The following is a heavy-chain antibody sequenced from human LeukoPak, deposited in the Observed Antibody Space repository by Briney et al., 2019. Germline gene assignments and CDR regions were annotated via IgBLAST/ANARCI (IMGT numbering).Heavy chain of an antibody. CDR2: ISGSGSTI. CDR1: GFTFSDYG. D-gene: IGHD3-10*01. Sequence: PGGSLRLSCAASGFTFSDYGMSWVRQAPGKGLEWVSYISGSGSTIYYADSVKGRFTISRDNAKNTLYLQMNSLRAEDTAVYYCARGEYGSGSYHIDYWGQGTLVTVSS. CDR3: ARGEYGSGSYHIDY. J-gene: IGHJ4*02. V-gene: IGHV3-11*04.